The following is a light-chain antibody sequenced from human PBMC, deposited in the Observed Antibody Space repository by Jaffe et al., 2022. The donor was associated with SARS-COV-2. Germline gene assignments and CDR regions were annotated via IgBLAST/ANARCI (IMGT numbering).Light chain of an antibody. CDR2: WAS. V-gene: IGKV4-1*01. Sequence: DFVMTQSPDSLAVSLGERATINCKSSQSVLYSSNNKNYLAWYQQKPRQPPKLLIYWASTRESGVPDRFSGSGSGTDFTLTISSLQAEDVAVYYCQQYYSTPWTFGQGTKVEIK. J-gene: IGKJ1*01. CDR3: QQYYSTPWT. CDR1: QSVLYSSNNKNY.